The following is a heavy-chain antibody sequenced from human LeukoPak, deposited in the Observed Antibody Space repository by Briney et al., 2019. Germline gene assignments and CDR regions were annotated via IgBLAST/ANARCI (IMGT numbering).Heavy chain of an antibody. Sequence: ASVTLSCKASGYTFTGYYMHWVRQAPAQGLEWMGWINPNSGGTNYAQKFQGRVTMTRDTSISTAYMELSRLRSDDRAVFYCARVPQLRLGKLVCDPGGEGTRVTVS. CDR3: ARVPQLRLGKLVCDP. CDR2: INPNSGGT. D-gene: IGHD3-16*01. J-gene: IGHJ5*02. CDR1: GYTFTGYY. V-gene: IGHV1-2*02.